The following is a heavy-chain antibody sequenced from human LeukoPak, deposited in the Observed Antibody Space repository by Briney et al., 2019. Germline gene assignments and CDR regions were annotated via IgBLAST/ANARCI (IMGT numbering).Heavy chain of an antibody. D-gene: IGHD3-9*01. J-gene: IGHJ5*02. CDR3: ARDTARAERYFNT. V-gene: IGHV3-21*01. CDR2: ISSSSSYI. CDR1: GFTFSSYS. Sequence: PGGSLRLSCAASGFTFSSYSMNWVRQAPGKGLEWVSSISSSSSYIYYADSVKGRFTISRDNAKNSLYLQMNSLRAEDTAVYYCARDTARAERYFNTWGQGTLVTVSS.